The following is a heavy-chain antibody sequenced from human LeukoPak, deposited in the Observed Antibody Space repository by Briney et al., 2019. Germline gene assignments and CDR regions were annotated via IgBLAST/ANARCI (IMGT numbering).Heavy chain of an antibody. CDR3: ARGPAGYN. Sequence: GGSLRLSCAASGFTFSSNHMSWVRQAPGKGLEWVSVIYSGGSTDYADSVKGRFTISRDNFKNPLYLQMNSLRAEDTAVYYCARGPAGYNWGQGTLVTVSS. CDR1: GFTFSSNH. V-gene: IGHV3-53*01. D-gene: IGHD1-1*01. CDR2: IYSGGST. J-gene: IGHJ4*02.